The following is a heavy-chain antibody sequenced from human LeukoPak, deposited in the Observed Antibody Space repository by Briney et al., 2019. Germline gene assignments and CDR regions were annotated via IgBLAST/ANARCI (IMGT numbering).Heavy chain of an antibody. J-gene: IGHJ4*02. D-gene: IGHD6-19*01. CDR3: ARDLGSYSSGWYYFDY. Sequence: YPGGSLRLSCAAFGFTFSSYSMNWVRQAPGKGLEWVSSISSSSSYIYYADSVKGRFTISRDNAKNSLYLQMNSLRADDTAVYYCARDLGSYSSGWYYFDYWGQGTLVTVSS. CDR2: ISSSSSYI. V-gene: IGHV3-21*01. CDR1: GFTFSSYS.